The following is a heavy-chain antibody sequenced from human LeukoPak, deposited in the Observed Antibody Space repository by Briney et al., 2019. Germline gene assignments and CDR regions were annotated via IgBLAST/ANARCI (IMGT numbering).Heavy chain of an antibody. Sequence: GESLKISCKGSGYGLTGYWIGWVRQMPGKGLEWMGIIYPGDSGTRYSPSFQGQVTISADKSISTAYLQWSSLKASDTAMYYCARQSKSTGYYYDSSGYIEYFQHWGQGTLVTVSS. J-gene: IGHJ1*01. V-gene: IGHV5-51*01. CDR2: IYPGDSGT. CDR1: GYGLTGYW. D-gene: IGHD3-22*01. CDR3: ARQSKSTGYYYDSSGYIEYFQH.